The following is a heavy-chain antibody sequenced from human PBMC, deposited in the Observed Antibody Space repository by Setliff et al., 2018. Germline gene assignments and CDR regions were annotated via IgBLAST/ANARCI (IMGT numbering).Heavy chain of an antibody. CDR3: ARSPALLGIVYLDP. CDR2: LIPMFGTP. J-gene: IGHJ5*02. D-gene: IGHD2-15*01. Sequence: SVKVSCKASGDSFSNYAISWVRQAPGQGLEWMGGLIPMFGTPGYAQKFQDRVTITTDESTRTAYMELNSLTSEDTAVYYCARSPALLGIVYLDPWGQGTRVTVSS. V-gene: IGHV1-69*05. CDR1: GDSFSNYA.